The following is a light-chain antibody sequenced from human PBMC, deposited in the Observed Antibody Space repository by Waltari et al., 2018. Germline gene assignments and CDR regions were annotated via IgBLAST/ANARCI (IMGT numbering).Light chain of an antibody. CDR1: GSDY. Sequence: QSALTQPHSVSGSVGESVTISCTGTGSDYVSWYQQLPGKAPQLLIYDIFQRPSGVPERFFGSQSGNSASLTVSGLQTEDEADYYCCSFEGTWVFGGGTKLTVL. J-gene: IGLJ3*02. V-gene: IGLV2-11*01. CDR3: CSFEGTWV. CDR2: DIF.